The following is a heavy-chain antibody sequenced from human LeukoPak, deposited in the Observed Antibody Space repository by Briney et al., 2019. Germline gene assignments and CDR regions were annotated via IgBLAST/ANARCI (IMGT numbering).Heavy chain of an antibody. D-gene: IGHD5-18*01. Sequence: GGSLRLSCAASGFTFSDSYMTWIRQAPGKGLGWVSYISNSGSSIYYADSVKGRFTTSRDNAKSSLCLQMNSLRAEDTAVYYCVRGRYNYGYIFDYWGQGTLVTVSS. CDR2: ISNSGSSI. CDR1: GFTFSDSY. V-gene: IGHV3-11*04. J-gene: IGHJ4*02. CDR3: VRGRYNYGYIFDY.